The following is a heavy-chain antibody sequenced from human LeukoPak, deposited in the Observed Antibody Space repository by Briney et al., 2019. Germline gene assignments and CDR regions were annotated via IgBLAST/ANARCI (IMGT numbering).Heavy chain of an antibody. CDR3: VAVVDTSFDY. J-gene: IGHJ4*02. CDR1: GYTFTSYD. D-gene: IGHD2-15*01. V-gene: IGHV1-8*01. CDR2: MKPKRGNT. Sequence: ASVKVSCKASGYTFTSYDINWVRPATGQGLEWIGWMKPKRGNTGYAQKFQGRVTMTRETSISTAYMELSSLRSEDTAVYYCVAVVDTSFDYWGQGTPVIVSS.